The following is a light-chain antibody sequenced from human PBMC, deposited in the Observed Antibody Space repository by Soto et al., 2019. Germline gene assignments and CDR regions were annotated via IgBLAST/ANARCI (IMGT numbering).Light chain of an antibody. CDR1: SGHSSYA. J-gene: IGLJ1*01. V-gene: IGLV4-69*01. CDR3: HTWGTGSQGI. CDR2: LNSDGSH. Sequence: QSVLTQSPSASASLGASVKLTCTLNSGHSSYAIAWHQQQPEKGPRYLMKLNSDGSHSKGHGIPDRFSGSSSGAERYLTISSLQSEDEADYFCHTWGTGSQGIFGTGTKLTVL.